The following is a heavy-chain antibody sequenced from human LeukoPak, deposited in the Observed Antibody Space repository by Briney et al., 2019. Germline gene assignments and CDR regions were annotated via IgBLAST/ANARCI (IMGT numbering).Heavy chain of an antibody. Sequence: ASETLSLTCTVSGDSISNYYWSWIRQPAGKGLEWIGRIYSSGSTNYNPSLKSRVTISVDTSKNQFSLKLSSVTAADTAVYYCARLERRDAFDIWGQGTMVTVSS. V-gene: IGHV4-4*07. CDR1: GDSISNYY. CDR2: IYSSGST. D-gene: IGHD5-24*01. J-gene: IGHJ3*02. CDR3: ARLERRDAFDI.